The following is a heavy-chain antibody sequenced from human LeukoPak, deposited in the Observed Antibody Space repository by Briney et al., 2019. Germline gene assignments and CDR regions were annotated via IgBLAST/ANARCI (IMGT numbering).Heavy chain of an antibody. V-gene: IGHV4-59*01. CDR2: IYYSGST. CDR3: ARHLNDSSGYYSSYWYFDL. CDR1: GGSISSYY. Sequence: SETLSLTCTVSGGSISSYYWSWIRQPPGKGLEWIGYIYYSGSTNYNPSLKSRVTISVDTSKNQFSLKLSSVTAAGTAVYYCARHLNDSSGYYSSYWYFDLWGRGTLVTVSS. D-gene: IGHD3-22*01. J-gene: IGHJ2*01.